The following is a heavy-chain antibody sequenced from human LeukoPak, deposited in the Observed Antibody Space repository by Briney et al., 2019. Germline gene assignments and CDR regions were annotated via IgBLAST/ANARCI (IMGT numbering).Heavy chain of an antibody. CDR2: IYYSGST. CDR1: GGSISSGGYY. V-gene: IGHV4-31*03. J-gene: IGHJ4*02. Sequence: SETLSLTCTVSGGSISSGGYYWSWIRQHPGKGLEWIGYIYYSGSTYYNPPLKSRVTISVDTSTNQFSLKLSSVTAADTAVYYCAREAAFGDSSGLYYFDYWGQGTLVTVSS. CDR3: AREAAFGDSSGLYYFDY. D-gene: IGHD3-22*01.